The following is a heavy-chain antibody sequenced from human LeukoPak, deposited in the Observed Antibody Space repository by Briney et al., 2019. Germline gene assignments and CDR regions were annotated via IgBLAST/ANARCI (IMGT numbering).Heavy chain of an antibody. CDR3: ARALDWILFDY. D-gene: IGHD3-9*01. J-gene: IGHJ4*02. V-gene: IGHV3-74*03. Sequence: GSLSLSCAASGFTFSTYWMHWVRQAPGKGLVWVARIRPEGTTTAYADSVKGRFTISRDNAKNTLFLQMNCLSAEDTAVYYCARALDWILFDYWGQGTLVTVSS. CDR2: IRPEGTTT. CDR1: GFTFSTYW.